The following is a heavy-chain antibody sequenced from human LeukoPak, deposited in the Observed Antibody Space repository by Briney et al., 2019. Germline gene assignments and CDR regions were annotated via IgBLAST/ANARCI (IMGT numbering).Heavy chain of an antibody. D-gene: IGHD4-17*01. CDR1: GLTLSSYA. Sequence: PGRSLTPSRAPAGLTLSSYAMSSVRQAPGKGLEWVSGISGSGGSTYYADSVKGRFTISRDNPKNTLYLQMHSLRADDAAVYYCAKVVPMTTVTTGAFDIWGQGTLVTVSS. CDR3: AKVVPMTTVTTGAFDI. CDR2: ISGSGGST. J-gene: IGHJ3*02. V-gene: IGHV3-23*01.